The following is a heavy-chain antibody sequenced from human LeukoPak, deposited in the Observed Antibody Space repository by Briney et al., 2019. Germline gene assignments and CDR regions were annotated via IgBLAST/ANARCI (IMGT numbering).Heavy chain of an antibody. Sequence: SETLSLTCTVSGGSIGSYYWSWIQQPAGKGLEWIGRIYTSGSTNYNPSLKSRVTMSVDTSKNQFSLKLSSVTAADTAVYYCARETPDYGDFSFDLWGRGTLVTVSS. V-gene: IGHV4-4*07. J-gene: IGHJ2*01. CDR2: IYTSGST. D-gene: IGHD4-17*01. CDR1: GGSIGSYY. CDR3: ARETPDYGDFSFDL.